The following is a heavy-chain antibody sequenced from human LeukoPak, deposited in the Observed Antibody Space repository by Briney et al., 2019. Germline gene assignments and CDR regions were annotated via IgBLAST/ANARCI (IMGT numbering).Heavy chain of an antibody. Sequence: PSETLSLTCTVSGGSISSSSYYWGWIRQPPGKGLEWIGSIYYSGSTYYNPSLKSRVTISVDTSKNQFSLKLSSVTAADTAVYYCARAEQWLTKGGWFDPWGQGTLVTVSS. CDR3: ARAEQWLTKGGWFDP. V-gene: IGHV4-39*07. CDR2: IYYSGST. D-gene: IGHD6-19*01. J-gene: IGHJ5*02. CDR1: GGSISSSSYY.